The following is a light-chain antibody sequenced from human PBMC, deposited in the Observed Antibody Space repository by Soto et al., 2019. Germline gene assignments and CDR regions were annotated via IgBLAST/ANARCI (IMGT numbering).Light chain of an antibody. CDR3: QQYHNSPCT. Sequence: EIVLTQSPGTLSLSPGERASLSCRASQSVSSNYLAWYQQKPGQAPRLLIYAASARAGGIPDRFRGSGSGTDFTLTISRLEPEDLAMYYCQQYHNSPCTFGQGTKVEIK. CDR2: AAS. CDR1: QSVSSNY. J-gene: IGKJ1*01. V-gene: IGKV3-20*01.